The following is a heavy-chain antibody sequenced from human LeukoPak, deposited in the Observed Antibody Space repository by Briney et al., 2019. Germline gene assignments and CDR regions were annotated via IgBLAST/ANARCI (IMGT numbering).Heavy chain of an antibody. Sequence: GGSLRLSCAASGFTFSDYYMSWVRQAPGKGLEWVANIKEDGSEKYYVDSVKGRFTISRDNAKNSLYLQMNSLRAEDTAVYYCARSPVIPDYWGQGTLVTVSS. CDR3: ARSPVIPDY. V-gene: IGHV3-7*01. J-gene: IGHJ4*02. CDR1: GFTFSDYY. CDR2: IKEDGSEK.